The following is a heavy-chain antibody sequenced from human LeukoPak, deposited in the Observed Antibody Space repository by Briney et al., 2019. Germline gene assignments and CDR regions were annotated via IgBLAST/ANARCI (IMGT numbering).Heavy chain of an antibody. D-gene: IGHD3-22*01. CDR1: GGTFSSYA. CDR2: ISGSGGST. Sequence: GGSLRLSCAASGGTFSSYAMSWVRQAPGKGLEWVSAISGSGGSTYYADSVKGRFTISRDNSKNTLYLQVNSLRAEDTAIYYCAKGLFYDSGDHYYFDYWGQGTLVTVSS. CDR3: AKGLFYDSGDHYYFDY. V-gene: IGHV3-23*01. J-gene: IGHJ4*02.